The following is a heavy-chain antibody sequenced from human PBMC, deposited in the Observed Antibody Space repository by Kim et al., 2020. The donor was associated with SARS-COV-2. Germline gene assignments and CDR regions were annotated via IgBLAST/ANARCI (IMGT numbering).Heavy chain of an antibody. Sequence: GGSLRLSCTGSGFNFDNYAISWVRQAPGKGLEWVGFIRSKDYGGTTDYAASVNGRFTISRDDSKGIAYLQMNSLKTADTAVYFCSRVLIRAGRPYYFDYWGLRPLVTVSS. V-gene: IGHV3-49*04. D-gene: IGHD6-6*01. CDR2: IRSKDYGGTT. CDR1: GFNFDNYA. J-gene: IGHJ4*02. CDR3: SRVLIRAGRPYYFDY.